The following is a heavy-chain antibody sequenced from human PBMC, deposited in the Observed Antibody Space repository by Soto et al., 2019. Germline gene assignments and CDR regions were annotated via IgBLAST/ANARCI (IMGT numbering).Heavy chain of an antibody. Sequence: VQLVESGGGVVQPGGSLRLSCATSGFTFGNYWMYWVRQAPGKGLAWVSRIYSDGKITTYADSVKGRFTISRDIAKNTLYLLMNNLIAENTAMYYCARGRGSFYVGFWGHGTLVALS. J-gene: IGHJ4*01. CDR2: IYSDGKIT. CDR1: GFTFGNYW. CDR3: ARGRGSFYVGF. V-gene: IGHV3-74*01. D-gene: IGHD1-26*01.